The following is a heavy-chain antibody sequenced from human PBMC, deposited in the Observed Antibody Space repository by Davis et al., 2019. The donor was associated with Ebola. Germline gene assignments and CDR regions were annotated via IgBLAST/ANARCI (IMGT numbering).Heavy chain of an antibody. CDR1: GGSINYHY. Sequence: MPSETLSLTCTVSGGSINYHYWSWIRQPPGKGLEWIGYIHHSGSTSYNPSLRGRVTISVDTSKKQFSLKLTSVTAADTAVFYCARQTYYWGQGILVTVSS. J-gene: IGHJ4*02. V-gene: IGHV4-59*08. CDR3: ARQTYY. CDR2: IHHSGST.